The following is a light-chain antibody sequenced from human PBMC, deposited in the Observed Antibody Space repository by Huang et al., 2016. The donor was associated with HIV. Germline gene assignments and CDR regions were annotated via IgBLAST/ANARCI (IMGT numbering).Light chain of an antibody. CDR1: QSVRSN. J-gene: IGKJ5*01. CDR3: QQYNNWPPIT. V-gene: IGKV3-15*01. Sequence: DIVMTQSPATLSVSPGERATLSYRASQSVRSNVAWYQQKPGQSPRLLIYGASTRATGIPARFSGSGSGTEFTLTISSLQSEDFVVYYCQQYNNWPPITFGQGTRLEIK. CDR2: GAS.